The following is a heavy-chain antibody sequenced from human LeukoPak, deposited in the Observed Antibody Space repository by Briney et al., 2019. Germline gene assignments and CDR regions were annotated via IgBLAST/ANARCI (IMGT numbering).Heavy chain of an antibody. Sequence: ASVKVSCKASGDTFSSYYMHWVRQAPGQGLEWMGIITPSGDSTNYAQKFQGRVTMTRDTSTSTVYMELSSLRSDDTAVYYCARDRIYGSGSYYRVENWFDPWGQGTLVTVSS. CDR1: GDTFSSYY. CDR3: ARDRIYGSGSYYRVENWFDP. D-gene: IGHD3-10*01. CDR2: ITPSGDST. V-gene: IGHV1-46*01. J-gene: IGHJ5*02.